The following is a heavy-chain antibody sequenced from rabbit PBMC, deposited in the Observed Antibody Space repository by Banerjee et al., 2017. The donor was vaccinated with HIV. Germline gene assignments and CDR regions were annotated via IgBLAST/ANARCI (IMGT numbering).Heavy chain of an antibody. Sequence: QEQLEESGGDLVKPEGSLTLTCTASGFSFSHKYVVCWVRQAPGKGLEWIACINTSSDNTGYATWAKGRFTISKTSSTTVTLQMTSLTAADTATYFCARDAGGDGYSNDLWGPGTLVTVS. D-gene: IGHD7-1*01. CDR3: ARDAGGDGYSNDL. V-gene: IGHV1S45*01. J-gene: IGHJ4*01. CDR1: GFSFSHKYV. CDR2: INTSSDNT.